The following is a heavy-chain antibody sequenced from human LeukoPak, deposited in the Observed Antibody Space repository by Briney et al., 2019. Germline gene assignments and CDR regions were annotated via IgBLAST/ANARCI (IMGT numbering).Heavy chain of an antibody. CDR3: AKSRREYYFDY. J-gene: IGHJ4*02. CDR2: ISGSGGNT. CDR1: GFTFSSYA. V-gene: IGHV3-23*01. Sequence: GGSLRLSCAASGFTFSSYAMSWVRQAPGRGLEWVSAISGSGGNTYYADSVKGRFTISRDNSKNTLYLQMNSLRAEDTAVYYCAKSRREYYFDYWGQGTLVTVSS. D-gene: IGHD2-2*01.